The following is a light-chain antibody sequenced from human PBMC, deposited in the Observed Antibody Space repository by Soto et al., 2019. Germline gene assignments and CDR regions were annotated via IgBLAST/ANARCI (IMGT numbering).Light chain of an antibody. J-gene: IGLJ3*02. Sequence: QSALTQPPSVSGSPGQSVTISCTGTSSDVGSYNRVSWYQQPPGTAPKLMIYEVSNRPSGVPDRFSGSKSGNTASLTISGLQGEDEADYYCSLYTSSSTWVFGGGTKLTVL. V-gene: IGLV2-18*01. CDR1: SSDVGSYNR. CDR2: EVS. CDR3: SLYTSSSTWV.